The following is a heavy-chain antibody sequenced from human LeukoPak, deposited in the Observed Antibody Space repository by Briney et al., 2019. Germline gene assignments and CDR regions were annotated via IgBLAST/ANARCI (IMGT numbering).Heavy chain of an antibody. D-gene: IGHD6-13*01. Sequence: PGGSLRLSCAASGFTFSSYGMHWVRQAPGKGLEWVAVIWYDGSNKYYADSVKGRFTISRDNSKNTLYLQMNSLRAEDTAVYYCARDPMWVSDSSSWYEDAFDIWGQGTMVTVSS. CDR1: GFTFSSYG. CDR3: ARDPMWVSDSSSWYEDAFDI. V-gene: IGHV3-33*01. CDR2: IWYDGSNK. J-gene: IGHJ3*02.